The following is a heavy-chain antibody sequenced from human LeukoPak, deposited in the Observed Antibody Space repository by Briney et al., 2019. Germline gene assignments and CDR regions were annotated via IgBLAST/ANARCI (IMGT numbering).Heavy chain of an antibody. V-gene: IGHV1-69*13. J-gene: IGHJ4*02. CDR2: IIPIFGTA. Sequence: ASVKVSCKASGGTFSSYAISWVRQAPGQGLEWMGGIIPIFGTANYAQKFQGRVTITADESTSTAYMELSSLRSEDTAVYYCATNLGYCSSTSCYFDYWGQGTLVTVSS. D-gene: IGHD2-2*01. CDR1: GGTFSSYA. CDR3: ATNLGYCSSTSCYFDY.